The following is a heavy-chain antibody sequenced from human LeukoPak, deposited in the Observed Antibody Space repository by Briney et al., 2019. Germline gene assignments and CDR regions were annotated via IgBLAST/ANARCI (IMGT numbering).Heavy chain of an antibody. CDR3: ASEYREDHSGSQYFQH. CDR1: GFTFSSYA. Sequence: GGSLRLSCAASGFTFSSYAMHWVRQAPGKGLEWVALISYDGSNKYYADSAKGRFTVSRDNSKNTLYLQMNSLRVEDTAVYYCASEYREDHSGSQYFQHWGQGTLVTVSS. V-gene: IGHV3-30*04. D-gene: IGHD6-19*01. CDR2: ISYDGSNK. J-gene: IGHJ1*01.